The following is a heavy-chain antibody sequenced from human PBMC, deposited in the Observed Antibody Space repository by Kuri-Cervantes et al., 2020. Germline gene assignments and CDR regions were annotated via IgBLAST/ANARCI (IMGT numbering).Heavy chain of an antibody. J-gene: IGHJ4*02. D-gene: IGHD3-16*01. CDR2: IKDDGSEK. V-gene: IGHV3-7*01. Sequence: GESLKISCAASGFTSSSYWMSWVRQAPGKGLEWVANIKDDGSEKYYADFVKGRFIISRDNAKNSLYVEMTSLGVEDTAIYYCVRDPFGTFHGWVHWGQGTLVTVSS. CDR3: VRDPFGTFHGWVH. CDR1: GFTSSSYW.